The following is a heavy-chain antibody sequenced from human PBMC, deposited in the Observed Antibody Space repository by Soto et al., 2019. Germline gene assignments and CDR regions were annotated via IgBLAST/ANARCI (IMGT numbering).Heavy chain of an antibody. CDR3: ARELLSGYSDY. Sequence: PSETLSLTCTVSGGSISSVGYYWSWIRQHPGKGLEWIGYIYYSGSTYYNPSLKSRVTISVDTSKNQFSLKLSSVTAADTAVYYCARELLSGYSDYWGQGTLVTVSS. CDR1: GGSISSVGYY. CDR2: IYYSGST. J-gene: IGHJ4*02. D-gene: IGHD3-22*01. V-gene: IGHV4-31*03.